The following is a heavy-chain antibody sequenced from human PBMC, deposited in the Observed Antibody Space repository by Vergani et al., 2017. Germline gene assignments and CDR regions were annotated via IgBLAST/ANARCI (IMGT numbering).Heavy chain of an antibody. CDR1: GFTFSTYT. D-gene: IGHD5-24*01. Sequence: EVQLVESGGGLVKPGGSLRLSCSASGFTFSTYTMNWVRQAPGKGLEWVSSISASSTYIYYPDSLRGRFTISRDNANNSLYLQMNSLRAEDTAVYYCARDEKRDGYNYRDWGQGTLVTVSS. V-gene: IGHV3-21*01. CDR2: ISASSTYI. CDR3: ARDEKRDGYNYRD. J-gene: IGHJ4*02.